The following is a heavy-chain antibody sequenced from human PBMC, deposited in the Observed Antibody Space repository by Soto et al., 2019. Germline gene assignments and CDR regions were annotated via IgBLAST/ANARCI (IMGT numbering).Heavy chain of an antibody. J-gene: IGHJ6*02. Sequence: GESLKISFEGSGYTFTTYWVAWVRQMPGKGLEWVGSIYPGDSDSIYNPSVQGQVTISADMSISTAYLQWNSLKASDTAMYFCARHKGYCSSTSCYGMDVWGQGTTVTVSS. CDR3: ARHKGYCSSTSCYGMDV. CDR2: IYPGDSDS. V-gene: IGHV5-51*01. D-gene: IGHD2-15*01. CDR1: GYTFTTYW.